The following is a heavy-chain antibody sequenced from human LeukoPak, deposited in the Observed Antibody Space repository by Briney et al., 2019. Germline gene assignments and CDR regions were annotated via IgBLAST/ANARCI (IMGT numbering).Heavy chain of an antibody. D-gene: IGHD3-3*01. V-gene: IGHV6-1*01. CDR2: TYYRSNWYN. CDR1: GDSVSSYSAA. Sequence: SQTLSLTCAISGDSVSSYSAAWKWIRQSPSRGREWLGRTYYRSNWYNDYAGSLRGRITINPDTSRNQSSLHLSSVTPDDTAVYYCARDPEWVYDTFDVWGQGTMVTVSS. J-gene: IGHJ3*01. CDR3: ARDPEWVYDTFDV.